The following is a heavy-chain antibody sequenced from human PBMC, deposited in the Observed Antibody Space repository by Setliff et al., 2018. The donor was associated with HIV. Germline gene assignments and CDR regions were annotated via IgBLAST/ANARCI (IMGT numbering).Heavy chain of an antibody. J-gene: IGHJ4*02. D-gene: IGHD3-10*01. CDR3: ARRAGSDYFTRFDY. CDR2: INHSGST. Sequence: SETLSLTCAVYGGSFSTYYWTWIRQPPGKGLEWIGEINHSGSTNYNPSLKSRVTILGDTSKNQFPLKLSSVTAADTAVYYCARRAGSDYFTRFDYWGQGTLVTVSS. V-gene: IGHV4-34*01. CDR1: GGSFSTYY.